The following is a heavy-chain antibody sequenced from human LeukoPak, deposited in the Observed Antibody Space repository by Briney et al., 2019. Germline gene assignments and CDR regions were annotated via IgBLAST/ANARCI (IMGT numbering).Heavy chain of an antibody. CDR1: GYTFTGYY. V-gene: IGHV1-2*06. CDR2: INPNSGGT. Sequence: ASVKVSFKASGYTFTGYYMHWVRQAPGQWLEWMGRINPNSGGTNYAQKFQGRVTMTRDTSISTAYMELSRLRSDDTAVYYCARAVVPAAGGGFDPWGQGTLVTVSS. D-gene: IGHD2-2*01. J-gene: IGHJ5*02. CDR3: ARAVVPAAGGGFDP.